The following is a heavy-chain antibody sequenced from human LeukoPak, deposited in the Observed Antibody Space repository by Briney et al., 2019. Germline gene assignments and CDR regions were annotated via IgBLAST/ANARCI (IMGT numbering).Heavy chain of an antibody. Sequence: SVKVSCKASGLTFTSSAVQWVRQARGQRLEWIGWIVVGSGNTNYAQKFQERVTITRDMSTSTAYMELSSLRSEDTAVYYCAATTANWTYYFDYWGQGTLVTVSS. CDR2: IVVGSGNT. D-gene: IGHD1-20*01. CDR3: AATTANWTYYFDY. V-gene: IGHV1-58*01. CDR1: GLTFTSSA. J-gene: IGHJ4*02.